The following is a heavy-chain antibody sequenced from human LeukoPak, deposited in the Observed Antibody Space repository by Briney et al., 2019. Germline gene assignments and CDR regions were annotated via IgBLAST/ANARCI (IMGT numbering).Heavy chain of an antibody. Sequence: SETLSLTCTVSGGSVSSYYWSWVRQPPGKGLEWIGYIYYSGSTNYNPSLRRRVTISVDTSKNKVSLKLSSVTAADTAVYYCARVWASGSYYNYWGQGTLVTVSS. V-gene: IGHV4-59*02. CDR3: ARVWASGSYYNY. J-gene: IGHJ4*02. CDR1: GGSVSSYY. D-gene: IGHD1-26*01. CDR2: IYYSGST.